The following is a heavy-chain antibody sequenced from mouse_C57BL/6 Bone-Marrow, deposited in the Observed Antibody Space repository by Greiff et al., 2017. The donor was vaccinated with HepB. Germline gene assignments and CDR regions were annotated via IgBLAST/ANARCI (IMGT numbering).Heavy chain of an antibody. CDR2: IRNKANGYTT. CDR1: GFTFTDYY. V-gene: IGHV7-3*01. J-gene: IGHJ4*01. Sequence: EVQLVESGGGLVQPGGSLSLSCAASGFTFTDYYMSWVRQPPGKALEWLGFIRNKANGYTTEYSVSVKGRFTTSRDNSQSILYLQMHALRAEDSATYYCARYSPRYYYYGSGYAMDYWGQGTSVTVSS. D-gene: IGHD1-1*01. CDR3: ARYSPRYYYYGSGYAMDY.